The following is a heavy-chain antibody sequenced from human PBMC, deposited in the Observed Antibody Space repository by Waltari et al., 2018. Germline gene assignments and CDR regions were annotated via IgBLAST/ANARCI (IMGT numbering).Heavy chain of an antibody. CDR2: IDTDGNT. J-gene: IGHJ3*02. CDR3: ARDHGGSYWDGAFDI. V-gene: IGHV3-53*02. D-gene: IGHD1-26*01. CDR1: GFTVNTYY. Sequence: EVQLVETGGGLIQPGGSLRLSCAASGFTVNTYYMTWVRQAPGKGLECVAVIDTDGNTYYAYSVRGRVTLSRDNSNDTVSLQMNSLRAEDTAVYYCARDHGGSYWDGAFDIWGQGTMVTVSS.